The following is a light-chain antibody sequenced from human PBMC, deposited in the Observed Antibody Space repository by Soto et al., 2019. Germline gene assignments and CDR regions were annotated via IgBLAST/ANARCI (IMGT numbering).Light chain of an antibody. CDR3: AAWDDSLSGRV. CDR1: SSNIGSNY. V-gene: IGLV1-47*01. CDR2: RSN. J-gene: IGLJ3*02. Sequence: QSVLTQPPSASVTPGQRVTISCSGSSSNIGSNYVYWYQQLPGTAPKLLIYRSNQRPSGVPDRFSGSKSGTSASLAISGLRSEDEADYYCAAWDDSLSGRVFGGGSKHTVL.